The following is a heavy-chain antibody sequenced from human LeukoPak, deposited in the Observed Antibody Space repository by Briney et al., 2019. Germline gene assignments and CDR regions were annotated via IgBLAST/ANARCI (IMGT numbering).Heavy chain of an antibody. D-gene: IGHD1-1*01. J-gene: IGHJ5*02. V-gene: IGHV5-51*01. CDR2: IYPGDSDT. CDR1: GYSFTSYW. Sequence: GESLKISCKGSGYSFTSYWIGWVRQMPGKGLEWMGIIYPGDSDTRYSPSFQGQVTISADKSISTAYLQWSSLKASDTAMYYCARGRMEYNWNDGFDPWGQGTLVTVSS. CDR3: ARGRMEYNWNDGFDP.